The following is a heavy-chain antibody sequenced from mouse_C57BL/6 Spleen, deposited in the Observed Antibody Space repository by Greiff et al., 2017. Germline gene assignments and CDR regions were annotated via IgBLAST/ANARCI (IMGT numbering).Heavy chain of an antibody. J-gene: IGHJ2*01. CDR1: GYTFTGYW. CDR3: ARKGSSGYVGY. V-gene: IGHV1-9*01. D-gene: IGHD3-2*02. CDR2: IFPGSGST. Sequence: VQLQQPGAELMKPGASVKLSCKATGYTFTGYWIAWVKQRPGHGLEWIGEIFPGSGSTNYNEKFKGKATFTVDTSSNTAYMQLSSLTAEDSAIYYCARKGSSGYVGYWGQGTTLTVSS.